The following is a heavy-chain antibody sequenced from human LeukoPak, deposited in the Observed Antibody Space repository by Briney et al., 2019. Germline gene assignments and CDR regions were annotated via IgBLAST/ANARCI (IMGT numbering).Heavy chain of an antibody. Sequence: SETLPLTCAVYGGSFSGYYWSWIRQPPGKGLEWIGEINHSGSTNYNPSLKSRVTISVDTSKNQFSLKLSSVTAADTAVYYCARESGKAFDIWGQGTMVTVSS. V-gene: IGHV4-34*01. D-gene: IGHD6-25*01. CDR2: INHSGST. CDR3: ARESGKAFDI. CDR1: GGSFSGYY. J-gene: IGHJ3*02.